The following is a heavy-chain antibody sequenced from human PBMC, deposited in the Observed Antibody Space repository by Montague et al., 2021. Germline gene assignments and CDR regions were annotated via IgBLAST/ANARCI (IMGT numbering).Heavy chain of an antibody. D-gene: IGHD2-21*02. V-gene: IGHV4-39*01. Sequence: TLSLTCPVSVASINSSPYYWGWILQPPGNGLEWIGRIYYSANIYSNPSLKSRLSISVDTTKNQFSLRLKSVTAADTAVYHCARVDCDGDCYTFDPWGQGTLVTVSS. CDR1: VASINSSPYY. CDR2: IYYSANI. CDR3: ARVDCDGDCYTFDP. J-gene: IGHJ5*02.